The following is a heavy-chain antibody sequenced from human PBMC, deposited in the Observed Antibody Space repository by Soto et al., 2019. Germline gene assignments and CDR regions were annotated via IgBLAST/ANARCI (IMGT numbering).Heavy chain of an antibody. Sequence: EVQLVESGGGLVQPGGSLRLSCAASGFTFSSYWMSWVRQAPGKGLEWVANIKQDGSEKYYVDSVKGRFTISRDNAKNSLYLQMNSLRAEDTAVYYCARDCGGDCLYYYYGMDVWGQGITVTVSS. D-gene: IGHD2-21*02. CDR3: ARDCGGDCLYYYYGMDV. V-gene: IGHV3-7*04. J-gene: IGHJ6*02. CDR2: IKQDGSEK. CDR1: GFTFSSYW.